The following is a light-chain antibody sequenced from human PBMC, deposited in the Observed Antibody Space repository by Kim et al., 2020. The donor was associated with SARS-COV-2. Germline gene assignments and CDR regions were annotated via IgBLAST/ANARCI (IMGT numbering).Light chain of an antibody. V-gene: IGKV3-11*01. Sequence: EIVLTQSPATLSLSPGERATLSCRASQNILIYLAWYQQKPGQAPSLLIYHASNRATGIPARFSGSGSGTDFTLTITSLQPEDFAVYYCQQYHNWPSTFGRGTRLEIK. CDR2: HAS. CDR3: QQYHNWPST. CDR1: QNILIY. J-gene: IGKJ5*01.